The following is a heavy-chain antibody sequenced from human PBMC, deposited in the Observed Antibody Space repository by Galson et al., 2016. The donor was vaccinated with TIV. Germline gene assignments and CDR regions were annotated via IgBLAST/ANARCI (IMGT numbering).Heavy chain of an antibody. CDR2: TYYRSTWYY. D-gene: IGHD3-3*01. Sequence: CAISGDSVSSTSAAWNWIRQSPSRGLEWLGRTYYRSTWYYDYAASLKRRITINPDTSKNQFSLQLTSVTPEDAAVYYCARGAPSVFGVIMTLDYCGQGTLVTVSS. CDR3: ARGAPSVFGVIMTLDY. CDR1: GDSVSSTSAA. V-gene: IGHV6-1*01. J-gene: IGHJ4*02.